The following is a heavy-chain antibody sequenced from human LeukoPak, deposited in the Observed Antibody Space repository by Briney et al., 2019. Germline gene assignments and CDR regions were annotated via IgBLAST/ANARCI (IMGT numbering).Heavy chain of an antibody. CDR1: GGTFTSYA. Sequence: SVKVSCKASGGTFTSYAISWVRQAPGQGLEWMGGIIPIFGITNYAQKFQGRVTITADKATSTGYMELSSLRSEDTAVYYCAREGYYDSSGYYPPAYYFDYWGQGTLVTVSS. D-gene: IGHD3-22*01. J-gene: IGHJ4*02. V-gene: IGHV1-69*10. CDR3: AREGYYDSSGYYPPAYYFDY. CDR2: IIPIFGIT.